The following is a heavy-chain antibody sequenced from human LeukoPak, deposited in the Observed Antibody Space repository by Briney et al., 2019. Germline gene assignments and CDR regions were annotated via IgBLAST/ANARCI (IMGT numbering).Heavy chain of an antibody. J-gene: IGHJ3*02. CDR1: GFTFSSYS. D-gene: IGHD2-15*01. Sequence: PGGSLRLSCAASGFTFSSYSMNWVRQAPGKGLEWVSYISSSSSTIYHADSVKGRFTISRDNAKNSLYLQMNSLRAEDTAVYYCARAFLLGDAFDIWGQGTMVTVSS. V-gene: IGHV3-48*01. CDR2: ISSSSSTI. CDR3: ARAFLLGDAFDI.